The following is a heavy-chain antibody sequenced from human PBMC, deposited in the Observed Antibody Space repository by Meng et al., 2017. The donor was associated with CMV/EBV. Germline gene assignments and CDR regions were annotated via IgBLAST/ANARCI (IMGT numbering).Heavy chain of an antibody. CDR2: IYTAGDT. Sequence: SLSLSCAASGFTVSPNYMNWVRQAPGKGLAGVSVIYTAGDTYYADSVKGRFTISRDNSKNTVYLQMNSLRAEDTAVYYCARGGSFDRWGQGTLVTVSS. CDR1: GFTVSPNY. V-gene: IGHV3-66*02. D-gene: IGHD3-10*01. J-gene: IGHJ5*02. CDR3: ARGGSFDR.